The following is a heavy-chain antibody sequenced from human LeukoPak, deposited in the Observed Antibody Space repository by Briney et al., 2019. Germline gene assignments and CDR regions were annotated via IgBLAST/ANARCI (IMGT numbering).Heavy chain of an antibody. D-gene: IGHD4-11*01. Sequence: GGSLRLSCAASGFTFSSYAMSWVRQAPGKGLEWVSGIGGRGVTTYYADSVKGRFTISRDNSKNTLYLQMNSLRAEDTAVYYCAKGGYSNYHYMDVWGKGTTVTVSS. V-gene: IGHV3-23*01. CDR1: GFTFSSYA. CDR2: IGGRGVTT. CDR3: AKGGYSNYHYMDV. J-gene: IGHJ6*03.